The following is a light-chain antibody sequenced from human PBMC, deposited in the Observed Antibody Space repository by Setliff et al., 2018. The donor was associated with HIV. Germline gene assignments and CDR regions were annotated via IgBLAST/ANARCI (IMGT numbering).Light chain of an antibody. CDR1: ASNIGARFG. J-gene: IGLJ1*01. CDR3: QSYDSSFNGAI. V-gene: IGLV1-40*01. Sequence: SALTQPPSLSGAPGERVVISCTGSASNIGARFGVHWYQKLPNTAPKLLIYANDDRPSGVSDRFSGSRSDTSASLVISRLQAEDEADYYCQSYDSSFNGAIFGRGTKV. CDR2: AND.